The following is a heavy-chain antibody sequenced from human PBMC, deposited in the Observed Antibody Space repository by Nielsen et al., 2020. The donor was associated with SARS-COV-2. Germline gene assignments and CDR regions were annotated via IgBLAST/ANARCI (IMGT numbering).Heavy chain of an antibody. CDR1: GFTFSSCG. Sequence: GESLKISCAASGFTFSSCGMHWVRQAPGKGLEWVAVIWYDGSNKYYADSVKGRFTISRDNSKNTLYLQMTSLRTEDTAVYYCAREDSWELLRTYDALDIWGQGTMVSVSS. CDR2: IWYDGSNK. V-gene: IGHV3-33*01. D-gene: IGHD1-26*01. CDR3: AREDSWELLRTYDALDI. J-gene: IGHJ3*02.